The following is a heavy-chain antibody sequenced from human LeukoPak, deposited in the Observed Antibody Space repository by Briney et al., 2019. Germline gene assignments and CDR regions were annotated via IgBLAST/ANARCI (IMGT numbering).Heavy chain of an antibody. D-gene: IGHD5-24*01. Sequence: AASVKVSCKASGYTFTGYYMHWVRQAPGQGLEWMGIINPSGGSTSYAQKFQGRVTMTRDTSTSTVYMELSSLRSEDTAVYYCAREAVKDGYNYGFDYWGQGTLVTVSS. CDR1: GYTFTGYY. CDR2: INPSGGST. J-gene: IGHJ4*02. V-gene: IGHV1-46*01. CDR3: AREAVKDGYNYGFDY.